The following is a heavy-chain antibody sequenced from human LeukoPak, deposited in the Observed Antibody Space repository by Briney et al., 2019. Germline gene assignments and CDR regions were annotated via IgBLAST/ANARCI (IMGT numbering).Heavy chain of an antibody. D-gene: IGHD6-13*01. V-gene: IGHV3-53*01. J-gene: IGHJ4*02. CDR3: ASAIGSIWYEFDY. Sequence: PGGSLRLSCAASGFTVNNNYMSWVRQAPGRGLEWVSVIYSGGYTYYAGSVKGRFTISGDNSKNTLYLQMNSLRAEDTAVYYCASAIGSIWYEFDYWGQGTLVTVSS. CDR2: IYSGGYT. CDR1: GFTVNNNY.